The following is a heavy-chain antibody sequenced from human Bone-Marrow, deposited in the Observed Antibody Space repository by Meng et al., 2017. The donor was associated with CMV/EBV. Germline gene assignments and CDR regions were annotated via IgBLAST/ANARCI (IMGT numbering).Heavy chain of an antibody. CDR1: GYTFTSYY. Sequence: ASVKVSCKASGYTFTSYYMHWVRQAPGQGLEWMGIINPSGGSTNYAQKFQGRVTMTRDTSISTAYMELNRLRSDDTAVYYCARVVDRALHYYYYGMDVWGQGPTVPVSS. V-gene: IGHV1-2*02. CDR3: ARVVDRALHYYYYGMDV. D-gene: IGHD3-10*01. CDR2: INPSGGST. J-gene: IGHJ6*02.